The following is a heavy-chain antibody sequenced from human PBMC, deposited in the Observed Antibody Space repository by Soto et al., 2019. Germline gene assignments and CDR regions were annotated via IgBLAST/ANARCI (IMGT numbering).Heavy chain of an antibody. J-gene: IGHJ4*02. CDR2: ISAYNGNT. V-gene: IGHV1-18*01. CDR1: GYTFTSYG. CDR3: ARTGFYYYGSGSPVAVDY. D-gene: IGHD3-10*01. Sequence: QVQLVQSGAEVKKPGASVKVSCKASGYTFTSYGISSVRQAPGQGLEWMGWISAYNGNTHYAQKLQGRVTMTTDTSTSTAYMELRSLRSDDTAVYFCARTGFYYYGSGSPVAVDYWGQGTLVTVSS.